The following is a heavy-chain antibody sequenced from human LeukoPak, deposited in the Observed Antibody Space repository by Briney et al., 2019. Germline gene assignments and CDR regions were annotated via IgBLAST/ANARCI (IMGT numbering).Heavy chain of an antibody. CDR3: ARGMDYDILAGPPDY. CDR1: GFTVSRYA. J-gene: IGHJ4*02. Sequence: GGSLRLSCAASGFTVSRYAMHWVRQAPDKGLEWVALISYDGSNKEFADSVKGRFTISRDNSKNSLYLQMNSLRGEDTAMYYCARGMDYDILAGPPDYWGQGTLVTVSS. D-gene: IGHD3-9*01. V-gene: IGHV3-30*04. CDR2: ISYDGSNK.